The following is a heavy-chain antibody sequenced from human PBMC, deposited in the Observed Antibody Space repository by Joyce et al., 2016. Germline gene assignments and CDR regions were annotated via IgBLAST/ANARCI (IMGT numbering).Heavy chain of an antibody. CDR1: GFTFSSYG. CDR2: ISNGSHMT. Sequence: EVRLLESGGNLVQPGWSLRLSCAASGFTFSSYGMTWVRQTPGKGLEWVSSISNGSHMTYYPDSVKGRFTISRDNSKNTLYLQMNSLGAEDTAVYYCAKGPSVCSSVRCYYYGMDVWGQGTTVTVSS. CDR3: AKGPSVCSSVRCYYYGMDV. V-gene: IGHV3-23*01. J-gene: IGHJ6*02. D-gene: IGHD2-2*01.